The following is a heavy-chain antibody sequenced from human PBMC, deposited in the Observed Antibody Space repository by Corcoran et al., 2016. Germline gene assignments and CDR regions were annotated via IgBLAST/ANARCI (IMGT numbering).Heavy chain of an antibody. D-gene: IGHD3-22*01. Sequence: EVQLVESGGGLVKPGGSLRLSCAASGFTFSRYIMNWVRQAPGKGLEWVSSISSSSSYIYYADSVKGRVTISRDNAKNSLYRQMNSLRAEDTAVYYCARAGNYYDSSGYFDYWGQGTLVTVSS. CDR1: GFTFSRYI. V-gene: IGHV3-21*01. CDR3: ARAGNYYDSSGYFDY. CDR2: ISSSSSYI. J-gene: IGHJ4*02.